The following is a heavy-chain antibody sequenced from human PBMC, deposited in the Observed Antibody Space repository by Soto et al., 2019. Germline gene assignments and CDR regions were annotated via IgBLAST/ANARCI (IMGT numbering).Heavy chain of an antibody. J-gene: IGHJ4*02. D-gene: IGHD3-10*01. Sequence: QVQLVESGGGVVQPGRSLSLSCAASGLTFSSYGMHWVRQAPGKGLEWVAVISYDGSNKYYADSVKGRFTISRDNSKNTLYLQMNSLRAEDTAVYYCAKDLTFRFRGPIDYWGQGTLVTVSS. CDR1: GLTFSSYG. CDR3: AKDLTFRFRGPIDY. V-gene: IGHV3-30*18. CDR2: ISYDGSNK.